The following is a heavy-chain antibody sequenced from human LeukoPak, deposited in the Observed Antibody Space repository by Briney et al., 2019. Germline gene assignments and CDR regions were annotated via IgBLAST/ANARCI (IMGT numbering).Heavy chain of an antibody. J-gene: IGHJ3*02. CDR1: GFTFSAYA. Sequence: GGSLRLSCTASGFTFSAYAMMWVRQAPGKGPEWVSAIRGGGGSAFYADSVKGRFTISRVNSKYTLFLQMNSLRAEDTAVYYCARDPNGDYIGAFDMWGPGTMVTVSS. D-gene: IGHD4-17*01. CDR3: ARDPNGDYIGAFDM. V-gene: IGHV3-23*01. CDR2: IRGGGGSA.